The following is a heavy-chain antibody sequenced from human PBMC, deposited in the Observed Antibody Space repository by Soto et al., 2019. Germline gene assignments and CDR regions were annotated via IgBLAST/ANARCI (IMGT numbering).Heavy chain of an antibody. J-gene: IGHJ6*02. CDR3: ARGGVATITYGMDV. D-gene: IGHD5-12*01. CDR1: GFTVSSNY. CDR2: IYSGGST. Sequence: EVQLVESGGGLIQPGGSLRLSCAASGFTVSSNYMSWVRQAPGKGLEWVSVIYSGGSTYYADSVKGRFTISRDNSKNTPYLQMNSLRAEDTAVYYCARGGVATITYGMDVWGQGTTVNVSS. V-gene: IGHV3-53*01.